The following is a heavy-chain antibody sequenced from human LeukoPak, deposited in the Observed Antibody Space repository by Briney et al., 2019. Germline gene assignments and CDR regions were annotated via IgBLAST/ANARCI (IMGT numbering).Heavy chain of an antibody. CDR3: ARESPYYYGSGSYPRFDP. Sequence: SETLSLTCTVSGGSISSYYWSWIRQPPGKGLEWIGYIYYSGSTNYNPSLKSRVTMSVDTSKNQFSLKLSSVTAADTAVYYCARESPYYYGSGSYPRFDPWGQGTLVTVSS. CDR2: IYYSGST. J-gene: IGHJ5*02. CDR1: GGSISSYY. D-gene: IGHD3-10*01. V-gene: IGHV4-59*12.